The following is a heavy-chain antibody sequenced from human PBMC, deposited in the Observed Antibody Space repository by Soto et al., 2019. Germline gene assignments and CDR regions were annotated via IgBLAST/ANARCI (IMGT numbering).Heavy chain of an antibody. D-gene: IGHD1-26*01. Sequence: GGSLRLSCAASGFTFSDYYMSWIRQAPGKGLEWVSYISSSGSTIYYADSVKGRFAISRDNAKNSLYLQMNSLRAEDTAVYYCASYSSLGTYFDYWGQGTLVTVSS. CDR3: ASYSSLGTYFDY. J-gene: IGHJ4*02. CDR2: ISSSGSTI. V-gene: IGHV3-11*01. CDR1: GFTFSDYY.